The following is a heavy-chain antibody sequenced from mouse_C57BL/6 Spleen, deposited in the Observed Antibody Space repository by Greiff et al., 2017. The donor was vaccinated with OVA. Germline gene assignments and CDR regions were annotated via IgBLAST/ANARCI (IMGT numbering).Heavy chain of an antibody. J-gene: IGHJ3*01. CDR1: GYTFTSYW. CDR2: IHPNSGST. D-gene: IGHD1-1*01. Sequence: QVQLQQPGAELVKPGASVKLSCKASGYTFTSYWMHWVKQRPGQGLEWIGMIHPNSGSTNYNEKFKSKATLTVDKSSSTAYMQLSSLTSEDSAVYYCARVITTVVAGDWFAYWGQGTLVTVSA. V-gene: IGHV1-64*01. CDR3: ARVITTVVAGDWFAY.